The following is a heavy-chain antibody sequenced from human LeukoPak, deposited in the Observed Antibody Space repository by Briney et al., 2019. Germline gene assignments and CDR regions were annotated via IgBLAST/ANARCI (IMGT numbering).Heavy chain of an antibody. CDR3: ARGLFSVTGGAAYSDF. V-gene: IGHV1-18*01. Sequence: GASVKVSCKASGYAFTSYGISWVRQAPGQGLEWMGWISSYNGKTNYPQKLQDRLTMTADTSTNTAYMELRSLRSDDTAVYYCARGLFSVTGGAAYSDFWGQGTLVTVSS. CDR1: GYAFTSYG. D-gene: IGHD4-23*01. J-gene: IGHJ4*02. CDR2: ISSYNGKT.